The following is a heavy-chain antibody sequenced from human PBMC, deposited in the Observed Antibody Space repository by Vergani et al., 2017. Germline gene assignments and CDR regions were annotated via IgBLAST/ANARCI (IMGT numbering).Heavy chain of an antibody. CDR3: ASRWFSGSWSFDF. V-gene: IGHV3-30*02. CDR2: IEYDGSNK. Sequence: QVQLVESGGGVVQPGGSLRLSCAASGFPFSSYAMHWVRQAPGKGLEWRAFIEYDGSNKYYADSVKGRFTISRDDSKNTLYLRLNSLRPEDTAVYYCASRWFSGSWSFDFWGQGTLVTVSS. D-gene: IGHD6-25*01. CDR1: GFPFSSYA. J-gene: IGHJ4*02.